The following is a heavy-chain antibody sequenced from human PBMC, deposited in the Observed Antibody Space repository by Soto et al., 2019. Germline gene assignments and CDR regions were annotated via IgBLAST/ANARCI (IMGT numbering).Heavy chain of an antibody. V-gene: IGHV3-23*01. Sequence: AGGALRLSCAAPGFTFCGYTMTWVRPAPGKGLEWVSSISGRGLSTSYADSVKGRFTISRDNSRNTLYLQMNSLRAEDTAIYYCAKAGMTSMISWFDPWGQGTLVTVSS. CDR2: ISGRGLST. CDR1: GFTFCGYT. D-gene: IGHD3-16*01. J-gene: IGHJ5*02. CDR3: AKAGMTSMISWFDP.